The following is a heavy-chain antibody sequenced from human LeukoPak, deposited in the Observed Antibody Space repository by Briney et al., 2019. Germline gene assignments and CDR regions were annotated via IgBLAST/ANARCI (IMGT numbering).Heavy chain of an antibody. CDR1: GGSISSSNW. CDR3: AREYGSGSYRGFDYYYMDV. CDR2: IYHSGST. D-gene: IGHD3-10*01. Sequence: SETLSLTCAVSGGSISSSNWWSWVRQPPGKGLEWIGEIYHSGSTNYNPSLKSRVTMSVDTSKNQFSLKLSSVTAADTAVYYCAREYGSGSYRGFDYYYMDVWGKGTTVTISS. J-gene: IGHJ6*03. V-gene: IGHV4-4*02.